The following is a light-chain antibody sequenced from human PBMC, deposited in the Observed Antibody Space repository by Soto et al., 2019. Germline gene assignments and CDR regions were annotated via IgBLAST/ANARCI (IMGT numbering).Light chain of an antibody. Sequence: QAVVTQPPSASGTPGQRVTICCSGSSSNIGSNTVNWYQQLPGTAPKLLIYSNNQRPSGVPDRFSGSKSGTSASLAISGLQSEDEVDYYCAVWDDRLNGRWVFGGGTKVTVL. CDR1: SSNIGSNT. CDR2: SNN. CDR3: AVWDDRLNGRWV. J-gene: IGLJ3*02. V-gene: IGLV1-44*01.